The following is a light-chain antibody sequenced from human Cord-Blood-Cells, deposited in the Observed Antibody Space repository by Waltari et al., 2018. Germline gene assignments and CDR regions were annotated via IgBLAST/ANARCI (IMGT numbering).Light chain of an antibody. J-gene: IGKJ1*01. CDR1: QSVSSSY. CDR2: GAS. CDR3: QQYGSSPRT. Sequence: EIVLTQSPGTLSLSPGERATLSCRPSQSVSSSYLAWYQQKPGQAPRLLIYGASSRDTGIPDRFSGSGSGTDFTLTTSRLEPEDFAVYYCQQYGSSPRTFGQGTKVEIK. V-gene: IGKV3-20*01.